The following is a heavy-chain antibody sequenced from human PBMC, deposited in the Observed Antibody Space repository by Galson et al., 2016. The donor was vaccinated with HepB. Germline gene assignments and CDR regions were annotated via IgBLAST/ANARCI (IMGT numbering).Heavy chain of an antibody. CDR1: GFTLNSYA. CDR2: IIASGAST. V-gene: IGHV3-23*01. D-gene: IGHD3-10*01. Sequence: SLRLSCAASGFTLNSYAVNWVRQAPGRGLEWVSSIIASGASTYYADSVKGRFTVSRDNSQNTVFLQMNSLRVDDTAIYYCAREFKPGGLWGQGTVVTVSS. J-gene: IGHJ3*01. CDR3: AREFKPGGL.